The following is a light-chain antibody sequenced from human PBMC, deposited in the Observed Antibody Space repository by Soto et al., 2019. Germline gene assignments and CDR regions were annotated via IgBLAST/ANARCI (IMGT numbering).Light chain of an antibody. Sequence: EFVLTQSPGTLSLSPGERATLSCRASQTVRNNYLAWYQQKPGQAPRLLIYGASTRATGVPGRFSGSGSATEFTLTISSLESADFAVYYCQQYNIRPYTFGQGTKVDIK. J-gene: IGKJ2*01. CDR3: QQYNIRPYT. V-gene: IGKV3-15*01. CDR1: QTVRNN. CDR2: GAS.